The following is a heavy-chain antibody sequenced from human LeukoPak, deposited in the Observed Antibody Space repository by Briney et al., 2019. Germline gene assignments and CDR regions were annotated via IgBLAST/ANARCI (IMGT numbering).Heavy chain of an antibody. D-gene: IGHD2-2*01. CDR3: ARDVVVVPAAIHYGMDV. Sequence: SETLSLTCAVYGGSFSDYFWGWIRQPPGKRLEWIGEINHSGRTYYNPSLKSRVTISVDTSKNQFSLNLSSVTAADTAVYYCARDVVVVPAAIHYGMDVWGQGTTVTVSS. V-gene: IGHV4-34*01. J-gene: IGHJ6*02. CDR2: INHSGRT. CDR1: GGSFSDYF.